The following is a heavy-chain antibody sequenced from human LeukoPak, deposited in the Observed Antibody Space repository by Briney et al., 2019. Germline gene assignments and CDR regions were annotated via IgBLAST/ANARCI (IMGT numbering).Heavy chain of an antibody. CDR2: ISSSSSTI. J-gene: IGHJ6*03. D-gene: IGHD6-13*01. V-gene: IGHV3-48*02. Sequence: GGSLRLSCAASGFTFSSYSMNWVRQAPAKGLEWVSYISSSSSTIYYADSVKGRFTISRDNAKNSLYLQMNSLRDEDTAVYYCAMDSSSWAYYYYYMDVWGKGTTVTVSS. CDR1: GFTFSSYS. CDR3: AMDSSSWAYYYYYMDV.